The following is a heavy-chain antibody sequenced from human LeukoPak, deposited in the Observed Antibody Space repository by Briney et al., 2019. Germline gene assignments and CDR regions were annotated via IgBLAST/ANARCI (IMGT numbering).Heavy chain of an antibody. CDR3: SRAIPNYYYDSSGFYAFDI. V-gene: IGHV3-21*01. CDR1: GFTFSSYS. CDR2: ISSSSSYI. Sequence: PGRSLRLSCAASGFTFSSYSMSWVRQAPGKGLEWVSSISSSSSYIYYADSVKGRFTISRDNANNSLYLQMNSLRAEDTAVYYCSRAIPNYYYDSSGFYAFDIWGQGTMVTVSS. J-gene: IGHJ3*02. D-gene: IGHD3-22*01.